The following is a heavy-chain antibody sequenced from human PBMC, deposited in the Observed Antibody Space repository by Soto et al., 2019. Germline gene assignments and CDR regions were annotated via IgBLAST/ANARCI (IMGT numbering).Heavy chain of an antibody. V-gene: IGHV3-43*01. CDR2: ISWDGGST. Sequence: PGGSLRLSCAASGFTFDDYTMHWVRQAPGKGLEWVSLISWDGGSTYYADSVKGRFTISRDNSKNSLYLQMNSLRTEDTALYYCAKDQVVATITQVPFDYWGQGTLVTVSS. D-gene: IGHD5-12*01. CDR1: GFTFDDYT. CDR3: AKDQVVATITQVPFDY. J-gene: IGHJ4*02.